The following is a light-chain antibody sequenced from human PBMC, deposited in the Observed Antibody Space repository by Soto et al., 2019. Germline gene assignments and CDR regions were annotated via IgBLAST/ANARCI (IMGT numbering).Light chain of an antibody. V-gene: IGLV2-14*01. CDR1: SSDVGGYNF. CDR3: SSYASSRTLYV. J-gene: IGLJ1*01. Sequence: QSALTQPASVSGSPGQSITISCTGTSSDVGGYNFVSWYQQHPGKAPKVMIYEVSSRPSGVSNRFSGSKSGNTASLTISGLQAGDEADYYCSSYASSRTLYVFGTGTKVTVL. CDR2: EVS.